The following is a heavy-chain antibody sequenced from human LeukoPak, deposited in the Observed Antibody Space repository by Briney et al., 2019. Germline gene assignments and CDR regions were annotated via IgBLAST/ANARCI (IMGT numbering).Heavy chain of an antibody. Sequence: ASVSVSCKASGYTFIAYYMHWVRQAPGQGLEWMGWINPKSGGTNFAQNFQGRVTMTRDTSISTAYMELSGLRSDDTAVYYCARLSWSSGGRMDVWGQGTTVTVSS. CDR2: INPKSGGT. CDR3: ARLSWSSGGRMDV. CDR1: GYTFIAYY. V-gene: IGHV1-2*02. J-gene: IGHJ6*02. D-gene: IGHD3-10*01.